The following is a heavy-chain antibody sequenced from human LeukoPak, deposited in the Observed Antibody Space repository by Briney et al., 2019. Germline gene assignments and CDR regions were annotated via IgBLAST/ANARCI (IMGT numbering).Heavy chain of an antibody. CDR3: AREFMVAAADD. Sequence: GGSLRLSCAASGFTVSSNYMSRVRQAPGKGLEWVSVIYSGGSTYYADSVKGRFTISRDNSKNTLYLQMNSLRAEDTAVYYCAREFMVAAADDWGQGTLATVSS. CDR1: GFTVSSNY. D-gene: IGHD6-13*01. CDR2: IYSGGST. V-gene: IGHV3-53*01. J-gene: IGHJ4*02.